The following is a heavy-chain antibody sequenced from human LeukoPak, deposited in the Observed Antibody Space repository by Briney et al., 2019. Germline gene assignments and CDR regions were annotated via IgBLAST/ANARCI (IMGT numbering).Heavy chain of an antibody. CDR2: IQYDGSKK. D-gene: IGHD3-16*01. J-gene: IGHJ6*03. CDR3: AKDPRRGALSAGYMDV. Sequence: AGGSLRLSCVASGFTFSSNGMHWVRQAPGKGLEWVTFIQYDGSKKYYADSVKGRFTISRDNSKNTLYLQMNSLRAEDTAVYYCAKDPRRGALSAGYMDVWGKGTTVTISS. CDR1: GFTFSSNG. V-gene: IGHV3-30*02.